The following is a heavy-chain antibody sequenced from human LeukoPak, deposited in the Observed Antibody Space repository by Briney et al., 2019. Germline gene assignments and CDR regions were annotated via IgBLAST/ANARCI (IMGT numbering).Heavy chain of an antibody. CDR2: ISYDGSNK. CDR3: ARDLTVGATGH. Sequence: GSLRLSCAASGFTFSSYSMNWVRQAPGKGLEWVAVISYDGSNKYYADSVKGRFTISRDNSKNTLYLQMNSLRAEDTAVYYCARDLTVGATGHWGQGTLVTVSS. V-gene: IGHV3-30*03. CDR1: GFTFSSYS. J-gene: IGHJ4*02. D-gene: IGHD1-26*01.